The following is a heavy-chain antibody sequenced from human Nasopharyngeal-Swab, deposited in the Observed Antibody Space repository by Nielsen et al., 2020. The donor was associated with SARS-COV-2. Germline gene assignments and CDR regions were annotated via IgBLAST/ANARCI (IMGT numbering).Heavy chain of an antibody. J-gene: IGHJ1*01. CDR3: VRDVAMVGATLDT. V-gene: IGHV3-11*06. Sequence: WIRQPPGKGLEWVAYVSRSSSRSYYADSVEGRFTIFRDNPKNSLFLQMDSLRDEDTAVYFCVRDVAMVGATLDTWGQGTLVTVSS. CDR2: VSRSSSRS. D-gene: IGHD1-26*01.